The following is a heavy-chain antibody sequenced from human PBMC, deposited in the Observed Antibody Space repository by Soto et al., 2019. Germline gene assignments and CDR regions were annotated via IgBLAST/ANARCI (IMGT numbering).Heavy chain of an antibody. V-gene: IGHV6-1*01. J-gene: IGHJ5*01. Sequence: SQTLPLTCDISWYSVCRSSVTWNWIRQSPSRGLEWLGRTYYRSKWYNDYAESVKSRITINPDTSKNQFSLHLNSVTPEDTAVYYCVRLIGNSWLDFWGQGTLVTVPS. CDR2: TYYRSKWYN. CDR3: VRLIGNSWLDF. D-gene: IGHD1-26*01. CDR1: WYSVCRSSVT.